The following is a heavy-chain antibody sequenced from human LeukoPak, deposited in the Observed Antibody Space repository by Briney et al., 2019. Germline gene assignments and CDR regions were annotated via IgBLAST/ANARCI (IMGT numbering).Heavy chain of an antibody. CDR3: ARDLPEQDAFDI. Sequence: SVKVSCKASGGTFSSYAISWVRQAPGQGLEWMGGIIPIFGTANYAQKFQGRVTITADESTSTAYMELSSLRSEDTAVYYCARDLPEQDAFDIWGQGTMVTVSS. D-gene: IGHD1-14*01. CDR1: GGTFSSYA. CDR2: IIPIFGTA. V-gene: IGHV1-69*01. J-gene: IGHJ3*02.